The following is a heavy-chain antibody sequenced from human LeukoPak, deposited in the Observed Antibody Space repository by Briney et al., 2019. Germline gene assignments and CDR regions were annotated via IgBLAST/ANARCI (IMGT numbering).Heavy chain of an antibody. Sequence: SVKVSCKASGGTFSSYAISWVRQAPGQGLEWMGRIIPILGIANYAQKFQGRVTITADKSTSTAYMELSSLRSEDTAVYYCARSPLSSSWYYFDYWGQGTLVTVSS. CDR3: ARSPLSSSWYYFDY. V-gene: IGHV1-69*04. J-gene: IGHJ4*02. CDR1: GGTFSSYA. D-gene: IGHD6-13*01. CDR2: IIPILGIA.